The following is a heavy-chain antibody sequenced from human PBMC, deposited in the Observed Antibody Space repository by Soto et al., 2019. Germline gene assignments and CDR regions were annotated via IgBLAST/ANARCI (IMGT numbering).Heavy chain of an antibody. Sequence: ASVKVSCKASGYTFTSSGISWVRRAPGQGLEWMGWISAYNGNTNYAQKLQGRVTMTTDTSTSTAYMELRSLRGEDTAVYYCAKDLPGWLPSPTSSRYWGQGTLVTVSS. CDR2: ISAYNGNT. V-gene: IGHV1-18*01. CDR1: GYTFTSSG. J-gene: IGHJ4*02. D-gene: IGHD2-15*01. CDR3: AKDLPGWLPSPTSSRY.